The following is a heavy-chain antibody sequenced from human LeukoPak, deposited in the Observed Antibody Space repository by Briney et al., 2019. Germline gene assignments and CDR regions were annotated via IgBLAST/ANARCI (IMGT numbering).Heavy chain of an antibody. V-gene: IGHV4-34*01. J-gene: IGHJ4*02. CDR3: ARGGGDYYDSSGYYYVNFDY. CDR2: INHSGST. D-gene: IGHD3-22*01. CDR1: GGSFSGYY. Sequence: PSETLSLTCAVYGGSFSGYYWSWIRQPPGKGLEWIGEINHSGSTNYNPSLKSRHTISVDTSKNQFSLKLSSVTAADTAVYYCARGGGDYYDSSGYYYVNFDYWGQGTLVTVSS.